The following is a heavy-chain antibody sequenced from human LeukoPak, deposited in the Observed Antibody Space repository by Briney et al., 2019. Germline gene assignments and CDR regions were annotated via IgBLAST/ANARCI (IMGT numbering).Heavy chain of an antibody. V-gene: IGHV4-39*07. J-gene: IGHJ4*02. CDR2: IYYSGST. Sequence: SETLSLTRTVSGGSVSSSSYYWGWIRQPPGKGLEWIGSIYYSGSTYYNPSLKSRVTISVDTSKNQFSLKLSSVTAADTAVYYRARRGEDYDSSGYSLYYFDYWGQGTLVTVSS. CDR3: ARRGEDYDSSGYSLYYFDY. CDR1: GGSVSSSSYY. D-gene: IGHD3-22*01.